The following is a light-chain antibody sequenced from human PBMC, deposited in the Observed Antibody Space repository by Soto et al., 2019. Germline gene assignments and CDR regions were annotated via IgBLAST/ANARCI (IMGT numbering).Light chain of an antibody. J-gene: IGKJ2*01. Sequence: EIVMTQSPATLSVSPGERATLSCRASQSVSSNLAWYQQKPGQAPRLLIYGASTRATGIPARFSGSGSGTEFTLTISSLQSEDFAVYYCHQYNSGPPMYTFGQGTKLEIK. V-gene: IGKV3-15*01. CDR2: GAS. CDR1: QSVSSN. CDR3: HQYNSGPPMYT.